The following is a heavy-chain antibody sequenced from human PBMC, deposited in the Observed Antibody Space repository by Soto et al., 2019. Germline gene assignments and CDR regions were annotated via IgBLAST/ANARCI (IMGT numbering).Heavy chain of an antibody. CDR3: ARHRWEYCSDTMFRGGWFDP. CDR2: IYYSATT. D-gene: IGHD2-2*01. Sequence: QLQLQESGPGLVKPSETLSLTCAVSGGSISDSRYYWGWIRQPPGKGLEWIGSIYYSATTYYSPSLKSRVTMSVDESKSQFSLRLSSVTAADTAVYYCARHRWEYCSDTMFRGGWFDPWGQVTLVTVSS. J-gene: IGHJ5*02. V-gene: IGHV4-39*01. CDR1: GGSISDSRYY.